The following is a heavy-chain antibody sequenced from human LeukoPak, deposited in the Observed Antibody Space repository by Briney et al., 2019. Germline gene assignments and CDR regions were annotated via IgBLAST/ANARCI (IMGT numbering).Heavy chain of an antibody. CDR2: IIPIFGTA. D-gene: IGHD4-17*01. Sequence: GASVTVSCKASGGTFSSYAISWVRQAPGQGLEWMGGIIPIFGTANYAQKFQGRVTITADKSTSTAYMELSSLRSEDTAVYYCARAPADYGDPHFDYWGQGTLVTVSS. CDR3: ARAPADYGDPHFDY. CDR1: GGTFSSYA. J-gene: IGHJ4*02. V-gene: IGHV1-69*06.